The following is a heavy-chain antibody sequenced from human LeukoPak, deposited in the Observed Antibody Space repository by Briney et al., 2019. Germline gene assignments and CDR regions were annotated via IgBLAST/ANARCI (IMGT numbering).Heavy chain of an antibody. Sequence: GGSLRLSCAASGFTFSSYAMSWVRQAPGKGLEWVSAISGSGGSTYYADSVKGRSTISRDNSKNTLYLQMNSLRAEDTAVYYCATSIYRRGGYYDSSGYYPHYYFDYWGQGTLVTVSS. CDR1: GFTFSSYA. CDR2: ISGSGGST. CDR3: ATSIYRRGGYYDSSGYYPHYYFDY. D-gene: IGHD3-22*01. J-gene: IGHJ4*02. V-gene: IGHV3-23*01.